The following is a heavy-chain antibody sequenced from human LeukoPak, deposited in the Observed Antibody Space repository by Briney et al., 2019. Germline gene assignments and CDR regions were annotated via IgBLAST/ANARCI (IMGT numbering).Heavy chain of an antibody. V-gene: IGHV1-2*02. Sequence: AAVKVSCQASRYTFTGYYMHWVRQDPGQRLEWMGWINPNSGGTNYAQKFQGRVTMTRDTSISTAYMELSRLRSDDTAVYYCARVSSSWFFDYWGQGTLVTVSS. CDR1: RYTFTGYY. J-gene: IGHJ4*02. CDR3: ARVSSSWFFDY. CDR2: INPNSGGT. D-gene: IGHD6-13*01.